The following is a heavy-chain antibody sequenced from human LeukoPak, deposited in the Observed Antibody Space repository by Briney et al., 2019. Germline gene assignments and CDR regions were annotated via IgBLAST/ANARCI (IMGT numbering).Heavy chain of an antibody. CDR1: GGSISPYY. Sequence: SETLSLTCAVSGGSISPYYWTWVRQPPGKGLEWIGNIYYSGSTDSNPSLMSRVTFSVDTSKNQFSLKLSSVTDADTAMYYCARGQRGLPYWGQGTLVTVSS. J-gene: IGHJ4*02. D-gene: IGHD3/OR15-3a*01. V-gene: IGHV4-59*01. CDR2: IYYSGST. CDR3: ARGQRGLPY.